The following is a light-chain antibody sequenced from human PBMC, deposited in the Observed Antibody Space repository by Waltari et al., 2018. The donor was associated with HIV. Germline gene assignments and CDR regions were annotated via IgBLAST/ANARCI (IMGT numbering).Light chain of an antibody. CDR2: DAS. Sequence: EIVLTQSPATLSLSPGERATLSCRASQSVSSYLAWYRQKPGQAPRRLIYDASNRATGIPAMFSGSGSGSDFTLTISSLEPEDFAVYYCQQRSNWPRTFGQGTKVEIK. V-gene: IGKV3-11*01. CDR3: QQRSNWPRT. J-gene: IGKJ1*01. CDR1: QSVSSY.